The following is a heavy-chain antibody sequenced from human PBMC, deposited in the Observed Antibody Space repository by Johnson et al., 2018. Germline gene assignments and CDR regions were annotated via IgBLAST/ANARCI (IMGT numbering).Heavy chain of an antibody. J-gene: IGHJ5*02. D-gene: IGHD5-24*01. CDR3: ARNLEMATITPFDP. CDR1: GGTFSSYA. Sequence: QVQLVESGAEVKKXGSSXKVXCKASGGTFSSYAISWVRQAPGQGLEWMGGIIPIFGTANYAQKFQGRVTITADESTSTAYMELSSLRSEDTAVYYCARNLEMATITPFDPWGQGTLVTVSS. CDR2: IIPIFGTA. V-gene: IGHV1-69*01.